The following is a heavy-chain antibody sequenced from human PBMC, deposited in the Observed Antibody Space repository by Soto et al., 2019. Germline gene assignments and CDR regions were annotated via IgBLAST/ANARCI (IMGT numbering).Heavy chain of an antibody. Sequence: ASVKVSCKASGYTFTSYYMHWVRQAPGQGLEWMGIINPSSGSTNYAQKFQGRVTVTRDTSTSTVYLELSSLRSDDTAVYYCASYGYGDKTPDNWFDPWGQGTLVTVSS. CDR2: INPSSGST. D-gene: IGHD5-18*01. J-gene: IGHJ5*02. CDR1: GYTFTSYY. V-gene: IGHV1-46*01. CDR3: ASYGYGDKTPDNWFDP.